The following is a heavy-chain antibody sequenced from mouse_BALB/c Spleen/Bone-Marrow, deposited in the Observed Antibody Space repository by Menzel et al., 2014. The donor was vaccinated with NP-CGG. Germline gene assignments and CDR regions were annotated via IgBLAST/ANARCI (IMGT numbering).Heavy chain of an antibody. CDR2: IDPANGNT. CDR1: GFNIKDTY. J-gene: IGHJ2*01. CDR3: ARFPYDYGGGDY. Sequence: EVQVVESGAELAKPGASVKLSCTASGFNIKDTYMHWVKQRPEQGLEWIGRIDPANGNTKYDPKFQGKATITADTSSNTAYLQLSSLTSEDTAVYYCARFPYDYGGGDYWGQGTTLTVSS. V-gene: IGHV14-3*02. D-gene: IGHD2-4*01.